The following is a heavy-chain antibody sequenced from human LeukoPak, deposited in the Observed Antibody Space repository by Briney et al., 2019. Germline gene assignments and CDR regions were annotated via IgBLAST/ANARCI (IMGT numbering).Heavy chain of an antibody. D-gene: IGHD3-9*01. CDR3: AKDPGLRYFDWLLSQYFDY. Sequence: GGSLRLSCAASGFTFSSYAMSWVRQAPGKGLEWVSAISGSGGSTYYADSVKGRFTISRDNSKNTLYLQMNSLRAEDTAVYYCAKDPGLRYFDWLLSQYFDYWGQGTLVTVSS. CDR1: GFTFSSYA. CDR2: ISGSGGST. V-gene: IGHV3-23*01. J-gene: IGHJ4*02.